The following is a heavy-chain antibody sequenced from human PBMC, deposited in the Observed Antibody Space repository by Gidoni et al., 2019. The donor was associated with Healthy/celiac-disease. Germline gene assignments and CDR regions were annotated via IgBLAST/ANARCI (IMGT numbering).Heavy chain of an antibody. V-gene: IGHV4-4*02. CDR2: IYHSGST. CDR1: GGSISSSNR. D-gene: IGHD6-19*01. CDR3: ARVGAVAGTPGDY. J-gene: IGHJ4*02. Sequence: GLVKPSGTLSLTCAVSGGSISSSNRWSWVSQPPGKGLEWIGEIYHSGSTNYNPSLKSRVTISVDKSKNQFSLKLSSVTAADTAVYYCARVGAVAGTPGDYWGQGTLVTVSS.